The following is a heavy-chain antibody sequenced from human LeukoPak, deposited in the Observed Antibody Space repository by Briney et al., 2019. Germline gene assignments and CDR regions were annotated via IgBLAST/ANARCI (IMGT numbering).Heavy chain of an antibody. D-gene: IGHD3-16*01. CDR3: ARGAYDYVWGSSASDYYYYYGMDV. Sequence: GGSLRLSCAASGFTFSDYYMSWIRQAPGKGLEWVSYISSSGSTIYYADSVKGRFTISRDNAKNSLYLQMNSLRAEDTAVYYCARGAYDYVWGSSASDYYYYYGMDVWGQGTTVTVSS. CDR2: ISSSGSTI. J-gene: IGHJ6*02. V-gene: IGHV3-11*01. CDR1: GFTFSDYY.